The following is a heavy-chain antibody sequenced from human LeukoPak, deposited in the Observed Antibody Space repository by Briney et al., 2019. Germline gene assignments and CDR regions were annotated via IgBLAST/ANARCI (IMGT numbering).Heavy chain of an antibody. CDR2: ISAYNGNT. J-gene: IGHJ4*02. CDR1: GYTFTSYG. V-gene: IGHV1-18*01. Sequence: ASVKVSCKASGYTFTSYGISWVRPAPGQGLEWMGWISAYNGNTNYAQKLQGRVTMTTDTSTSTAYMELRSLRSDDTAVYYCARGATYYYDSSGYYFDYWGQGTLVTVSS. D-gene: IGHD3-22*01. CDR3: ARGATYYYDSSGYYFDY.